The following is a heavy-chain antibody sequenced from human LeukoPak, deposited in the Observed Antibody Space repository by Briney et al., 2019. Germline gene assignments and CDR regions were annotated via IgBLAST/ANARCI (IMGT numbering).Heavy chain of an antibody. Sequence: SETLSLTCTVSGGSINSYYWNWIRQPAGKGLEWIGRIYTSGSTNYNPSLKSRVTMSVDTSKNQFSLRLNSVTAADTAAYYCARGAANSVQDYWGQGILVTVSS. V-gene: IGHV4-4*07. CDR3: ARGAANSVQDY. CDR1: GGSINSYY. J-gene: IGHJ4*02. CDR2: IYTSGST. D-gene: IGHD6-25*01.